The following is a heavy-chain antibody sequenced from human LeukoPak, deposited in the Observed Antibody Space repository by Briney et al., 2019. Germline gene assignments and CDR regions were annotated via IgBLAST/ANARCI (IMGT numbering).Heavy chain of an antibody. CDR2: INPSGGST. J-gene: IGHJ4*02. Sequence: ASVKVSCEASGYTFTSYYMHWVRQAPGQGLEWMGIINPSGGSTSYAQKFQGRVTMTRDTSTSTVYMELSSLRSEDTAVYYCARDPIVATIKGYFDYWGQGTLVTVSS. CDR1: GYTFTSYY. V-gene: IGHV1-46*03. CDR3: ARDPIVATIKGYFDY. D-gene: IGHD5-12*01.